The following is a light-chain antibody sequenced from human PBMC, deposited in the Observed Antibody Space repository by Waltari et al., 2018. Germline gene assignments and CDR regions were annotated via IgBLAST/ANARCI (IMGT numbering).Light chain of an antibody. CDR3: MQSVQFPLT. Sequence: DIVMTQTPLSLSVTPGQPASISCKSSQSLLYSDGKTYLYWSLQKPGQPPQLLIYEVSHRVAGVPDRFSGSGSGTDFTLEISRVEADDVGVYYCMQSVQFPLTFGGGTKVEIK. CDR1: QSLLYSDGKTY. CDR2: EVS. J-gene: IGKJ4*01. V-gene: IGKV2D-29*01.